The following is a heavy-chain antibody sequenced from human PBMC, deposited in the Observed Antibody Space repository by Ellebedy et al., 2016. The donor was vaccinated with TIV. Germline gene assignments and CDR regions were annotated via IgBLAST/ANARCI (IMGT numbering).Heavy chain of an antibody. Sequence: SETLSLXCTVSGGSMNSYYWSWIRQPPGKGLEWIGYINYSGSTNYNPSLKSRVIISVDTSKNQFSLKLSSVNAADTAVYYCARALPATRTAFDYWGQGTLGTVSS. CDR3: ARALPATRTAFDY. J-gene: IGHJ4*02. V-gene: IGHV4-59*01. CDR2: INYSGST. D-gene: IGHD5-24*01. CDR1: GGSMNSYY.